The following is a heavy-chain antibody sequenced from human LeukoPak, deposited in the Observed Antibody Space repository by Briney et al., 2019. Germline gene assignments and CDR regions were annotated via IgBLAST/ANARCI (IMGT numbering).Heavy chain of an antibody. CDR2: IYYSGST. CDR3: ARWWDYGSGSYYRNWFDP. V-gene: IGHV4-59*01. CDR1: GGSISSYY. Sequence: SETLSLTCTVSGGSISSYYWSWIRQPPGKGLEWIGYIYYSGSTNYNPSLKSRVTISVDTSKNQFSLKLSSVTAADTAVYYCARWWDYGSGSYYRNWFDPRGQGTLVTVSS. D-gene: IGHD3-10*01. J-gene: IGHJ5*02.